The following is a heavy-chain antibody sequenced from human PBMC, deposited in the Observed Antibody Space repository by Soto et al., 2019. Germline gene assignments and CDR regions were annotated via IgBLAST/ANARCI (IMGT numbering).Heavy chain of an antibody. D-gene: IGHD2-21*02. V-gene: IGHV3-21*01. Sequence: GGSLRLSCAASGFTFSSYSMNWVRQAPGKGLEWVSSISSSSSYIYYADSVKGRFTISRDNAKNSLYLQMNSLRAEDTAVYYCARGRIVVVTAVFDPWGQGTLVTVSS. CDR3: ARGRIVVVTAVFDP. CDR2: ISSSSSYI. J-gene: IGHJ5*02. CDR1: GFTFSSYS.